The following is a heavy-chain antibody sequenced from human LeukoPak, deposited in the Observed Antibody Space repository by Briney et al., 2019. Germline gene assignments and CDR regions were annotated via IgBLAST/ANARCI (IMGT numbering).Heavy chain of an antibody. CDR1: GFTFSHFA. CDR3: AKAPRYNLAARSFEQ. CDR2: ISFDGYNN. D-gene: IGHD6-6*01. Sequence: GGSLRLSCATSGFTFSHFAMHWLRQAPGKGLEGVALISFDGYNNYHADSVKGRFTISRDTSKKTVSLQVDGLRPEDTALYYCAKAPRYNLAARSFEQWGQGTLVTVSS. V-gene: IGHV3-30*01. J-gene: IGHJ4*02.